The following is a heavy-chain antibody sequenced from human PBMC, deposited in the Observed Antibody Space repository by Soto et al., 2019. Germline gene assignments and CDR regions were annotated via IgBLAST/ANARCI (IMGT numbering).Heavy chain of an antibody. CDR2: IWYDGSNI. J-gene: IGHJ4*02. CDR1: GFTFSSYG. V-gene: IGHV3-33*01. Sequence: QVQLVESGGGVVQPGRSLRLSCAASGFTFSSYGMHWVRQAPGKGLEWVAVIWYDGSNIYYADSVKGRFTISRDNSKNTLYLQMNSLRAEDTAVYYCARTASAAPYYFDYWGQGTLVTVSS. CDR3: ARTASAAPYYFDY. D-gene: IGHD2-2*01.